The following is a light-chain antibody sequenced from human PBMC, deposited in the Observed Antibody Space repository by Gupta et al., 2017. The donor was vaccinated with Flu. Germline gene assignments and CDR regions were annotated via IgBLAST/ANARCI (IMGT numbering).Light chain of an antibody. CDR1: SFDIGSNT. V-gene: IGLV1-44*01. CDR3: AAWDDSLNGWV. J-gene: IGLJ3*02. Sequence: QSVLTQPPSASGTPGQRVTISCSGSSFDIGSNTVNWYQQLPGTAPKLLIYSNNQRPSGVPDRFSGSKSGTSASLAISGLQSEEEADYYCAAWDDSLNGWVFGGGTKLTVL. CDR2: SNN.